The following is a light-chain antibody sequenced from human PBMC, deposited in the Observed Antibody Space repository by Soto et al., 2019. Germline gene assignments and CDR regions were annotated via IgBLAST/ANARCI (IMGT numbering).Light chain of an antibody. CDR2: DAS. V-gene: IGKV3-15*01. CDR1: QSVSSK. Sequence: EIAMTQSPATLSVSPGERATLSCRASQSVSSKLAWYQQKPGQAPRLLIYDASTRATGIPARFSGSGSETEFTLTISSLQLDDLGTYYCQQYNNYFTFGQGTKVDIK. J-gene: IGKJ1*01. CDR3: QQYNNYFT.